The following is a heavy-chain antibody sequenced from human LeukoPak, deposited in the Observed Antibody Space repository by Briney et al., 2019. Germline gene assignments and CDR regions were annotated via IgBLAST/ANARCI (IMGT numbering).Heavy chain of an antibody. Sequence: PGGSLRLSCAASGFPFTTYAMSWVRQAPGKGLDWVSTVSGSGTSTYYADTVRGRFTISRDNSKNTLYLQMNSLSAEDTAVYYCARVKPHPSCGSDCPYYFDYWGQGTLVTVSS. CDR3: ARVKPHPSCGSDCPYYFDY. V-gene: IGHV3-23*01. CDR1: GFPFTTYA. CDR2: VSGSGTST. D-gene: IGHD2-21*02. J-gene: IGHJ4*02.